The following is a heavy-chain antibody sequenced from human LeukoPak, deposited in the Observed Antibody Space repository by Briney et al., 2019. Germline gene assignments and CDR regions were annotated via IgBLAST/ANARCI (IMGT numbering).Heavy chain of an antibody. Sequence: ASVKVSCKASGGTFSSYAISWVRQAPGQGLEWMGGIIPIFGNANYAQTFQGRVTITTDESTSTAYMELSSLRSEDTAVYYCARDEGEVDTSYYYYMDVWGKGTTVTVSS. CDR3: ARDEGEVDTSYYYYMDV. D-gene: IGHD5-18*01. V-gene: IGHV1-69*05. CDR1: GGTFSSYA. CDR2: IIPIFGNA. J-gene: IGHJ6*03.